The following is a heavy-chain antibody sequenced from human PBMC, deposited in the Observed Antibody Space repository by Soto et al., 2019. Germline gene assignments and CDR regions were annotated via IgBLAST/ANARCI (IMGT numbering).Heavy chain of an antibody. CDR2: IYYSGST. V-gene: IGHV4-30-4*01. CDR3: ARAVNRFTMIVGFDY. D-gene: IGHD3-22*01. Sequence: PSETLSLTCTVSGGSISSGDYYWSWIRQPPGKGLEWIGYIYYSGSTYYNPSLKSRVTISVDTSKNQFSLKLSSVTAADTAVYYCARAVNRFTMIVGFDYCGQGTLVTVSS. J-gene: IGHJ4*02. CDR1: GGSISSGDYY.